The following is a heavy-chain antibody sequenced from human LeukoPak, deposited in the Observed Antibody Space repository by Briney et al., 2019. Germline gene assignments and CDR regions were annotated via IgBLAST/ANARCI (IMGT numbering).Heavy chain of an antibody. CDR2: IFYSGSS. CDR1: GDSLNSYY. Sequence: SETLSLTCTVSGDSLNSYYWSWIRQPPGEGLQWVGYIFYSGSSNYNASLRSRVAISVDTSKNQYSLKLTSVTAADTAVYYCAGRAARFFDYWGQGILVTVSS. D-gene: IGHD6-25*01. J-gene: IGHJ4*02. CDR3: AGRAARFFDY. V-gene: IGHV4-59*01.